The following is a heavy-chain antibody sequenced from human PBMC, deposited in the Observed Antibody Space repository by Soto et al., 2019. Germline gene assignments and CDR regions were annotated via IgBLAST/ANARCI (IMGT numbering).Heavy chain of an antibody. CDR3: ARGLFPGGYYDSSGYYSWDYFDY. D-gene: IGHD3-22*01. CDR1: GGSISSYY. CDR2: IYYSGST. V-gene: IGHV4-59*01. J-gene: IGHJ4*02. Sequence: SETLSLTCTVSGGSISSYYWSWIRQPPGKGLEWTGYIYYSGSTNYNPSLKSRVTISVDTSKNQFSLKLRSVTAADTAVYYCARGLFPGGYYDSSGYYSWDYFDYWGQGTLVTVSS.